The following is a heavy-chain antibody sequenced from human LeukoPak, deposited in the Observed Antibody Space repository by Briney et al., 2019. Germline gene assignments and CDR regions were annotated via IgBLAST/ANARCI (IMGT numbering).Heavy chain of an antibody. V-gene: IGHV4-39*01. J-gene: IGHJ4*02. Sequence: SETLSLTCTVSGGSISSSSYYWGWIRQPPGKGLEWIGSIYYSGSTYYNPPLKSRVTISVDTSKNQFSLKLSSVTAADTAVYYCARTDPGYSGSYWDFDYWGQGTLVTVSS. CDR3: ARTDPGYSGSYWDFDY. CDR2: IYYSGST. D-gene: IGHD1-26*01. CDR1: GGSISSSSYY.